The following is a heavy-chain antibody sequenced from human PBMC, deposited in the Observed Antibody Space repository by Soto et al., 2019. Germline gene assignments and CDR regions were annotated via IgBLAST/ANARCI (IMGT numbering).Heavy chain of an antibody. J-gene: IGHJ4*02. CDR3: ARVRGTAGKRYFDY. CDR1: GGSIIAYY. D-gene: IGHD6-13*01. CDR2: TYYSGST. Sequence: SETLSLTCTVSGGSIIAYYWNWMRQPPGKGLQWIGYTYYSGSTTYNPSLKSRVTISVDSSKNQFSLKLDSVTPADTAVYYCARVRGTAGKRYFDYWGPGTLVTVSS. V-gene: IGHV4-59*01.